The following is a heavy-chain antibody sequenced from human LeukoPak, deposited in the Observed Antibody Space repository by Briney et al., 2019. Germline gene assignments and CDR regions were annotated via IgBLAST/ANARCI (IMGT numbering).Heavy chain of an antibody. CDR1: GGSFSGYY. Sequence: SETLSLTCAVYGGSFSGYYWSWIRQPPGKGLEWIGEINHSGSTNYNPSLKSRVTISVDTSKNQSSLKLSSVTAADTAVYYCARAPRAAAGRPFDYWGQGTLVTVSS. J-gene: IGHJ4*02. CDR2: INHSGST. V-gene: IGHV4-34*01. D-gene: IGHD6-13*01. CDR3: ARAPRAAAGRPFDY.